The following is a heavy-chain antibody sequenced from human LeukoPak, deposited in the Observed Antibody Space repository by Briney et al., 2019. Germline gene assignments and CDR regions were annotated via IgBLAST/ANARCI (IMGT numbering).Heavy chain of an antibody. Sequence: PGGSLRLSCTASGFTFGDYAMSWFRQAPGKGLEYVSAISSNGGSTYYANSVKGRFTISRDNSKNTLYLQMGSLRAEDMAVYYCASGGTGAAAGTSVDYWGQGTLVTVSS. D-gene: IGHD6-13*01. J-gene: IGHJ4*02. CDR1: GFTFGDYA. CDR3: ASGGTGAAAGTSVDY. V-gene: IGHV3-64*01. CDR2: ISSNGGST.